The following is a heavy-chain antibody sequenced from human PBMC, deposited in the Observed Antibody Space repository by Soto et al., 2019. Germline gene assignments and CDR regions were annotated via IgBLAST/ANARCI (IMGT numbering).Heavy chain of an antibody. Sequence: SETLSLTCTVSGDSISSGGYYWSWIRQHPGKGLEWIGYIYYSGSTYYNPSLKSRVTISVDTSKNQFSLKLSSVTAADTAVYYCARDGGTLYYYDSSGYYPGAFDIWGQGTMVTVSS. J-gene: IGHJ3*02. CDR3: ARDGGTLYYYDSSGYYPGAFDI. V-gene: IGHV4-31*03. CDR1: GDSISSGGYY. CDR2: IYYSGST. D-gene: IGHD3-22*01.